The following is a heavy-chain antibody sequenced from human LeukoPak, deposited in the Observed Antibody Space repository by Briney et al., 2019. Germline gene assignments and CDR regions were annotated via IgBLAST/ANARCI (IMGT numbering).Heavy chain of an antibody. D-gene: IGHD1-1*01. CDR2: INQVGSEK. J-gene: IGHJ4*02. CDR3: AEGTTG. CDR1: GFTFTNHW. Sequence: GGSLRLSCAASGFTFTNHWMSWVGQAPGKGLDWVANINQVGSEKLYVVSVKGRFTISRDNAKNSLYLQMNRLRVEDTAVYYCAEGTTGWGQGTLVTVS. V-gene: IGHV3-7*01.